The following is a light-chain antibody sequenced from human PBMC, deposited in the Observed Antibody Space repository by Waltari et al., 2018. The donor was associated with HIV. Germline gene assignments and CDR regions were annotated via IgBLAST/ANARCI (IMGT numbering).Light chain of an antibody. CDR1: QSLVHRDGDTH. CDR2: KIS. V-gene: IGKV2-24*01. Sequence: DIVITQSPLSLPVTVGQPASISCRSGQSLVHRDGDTHLSWLQQRPGQPPRLLVYKISNRFSGVPDRFRGSGAGTDFTLHISRVEPEDVGVYYCMQGSAIPRTFGQGTTLEI. CDR3: MQGSAIPRT. J-gene: IGKJ1*01.